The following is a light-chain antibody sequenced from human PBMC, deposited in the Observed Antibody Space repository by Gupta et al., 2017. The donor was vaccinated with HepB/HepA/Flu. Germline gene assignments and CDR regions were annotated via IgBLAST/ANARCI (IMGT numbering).Light chain of an antibody. CDR1: QSTSSY. V-gene: IGKV1-39*01. Sequence: DIQMTQSPSSLSASVGDRVTITCRASQSTSSYLNWYQQKPGKAPKLLIYAASSLQSGVPSRFSGSGSGTDFTLTISSLQPEDFATYYCQQSYSTPRLTFGGGTKVEIK. CDR3: QQSYSTPRLT. CDR2: AAS. J-gene: IGKJ4*01.